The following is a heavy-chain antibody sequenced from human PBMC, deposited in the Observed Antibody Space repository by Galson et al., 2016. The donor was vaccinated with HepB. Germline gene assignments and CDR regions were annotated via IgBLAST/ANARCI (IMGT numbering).Heavy chain of an antibody. CDR1: GGSFSGYY. CDR3: ARRGLHSGRLNY. CDR2: INPSGTI. D-gene: IGHD1-26*01. V-gene: IGHV4-34*01. Sequence: SETLSLTCAVFGGSFSGYYWNWIRQPPGKGLEWLGEINPSGTIHYNPSLKSRVTISVDTSKNQSSLNLSDVTAADTAVYYCARRGLHSGRLNYWSQGTLVTVSS. J-gene: IGHJ4*02.